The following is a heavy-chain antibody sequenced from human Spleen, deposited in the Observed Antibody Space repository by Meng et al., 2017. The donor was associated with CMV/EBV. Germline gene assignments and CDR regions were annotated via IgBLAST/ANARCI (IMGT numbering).Heavy chain of an antibody. CDR1: AYTFTSYY. J-gene: IGHJ3*02. D-gene: IGHD5-24*01. CDR3: ARPWRGGYKFDAFDI. CDR2: INPSGDNT. Sequence: ASVKVSCKASAYTFTSYYMHWVRQAPGQGLEWMGIINPSGDNTSYAQKFQGRVTMTRDTSTSTLYMELSSLRSEDTAMYYCARPWRGGYKFDAFDIWGQGTMVTVSS. V-gene: IGHV1-46*01.